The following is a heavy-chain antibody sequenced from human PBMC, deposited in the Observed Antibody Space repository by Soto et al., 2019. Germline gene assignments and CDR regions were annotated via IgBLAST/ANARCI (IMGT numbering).Heavy chain of an antibody. CDR1: GFTFSNYA. Sequence: PGGSLRLSCTASGFTFSNYAMSWVRQAPGKGLERVSTFSSSGGGTYYADSVKGRFTISRDNSKNTLYLQMNSLRAEDTAVYYCTKGNRYCSGANCFPFDYWGRGTLVTVSS. D-gene: IGHD2-15*01. J-gene: IGHJ4*02. V-gene: IGHV3-23*01. CDR2: FSSSGGGT. CDR3: TKGNRYCSGANCFPFDY.